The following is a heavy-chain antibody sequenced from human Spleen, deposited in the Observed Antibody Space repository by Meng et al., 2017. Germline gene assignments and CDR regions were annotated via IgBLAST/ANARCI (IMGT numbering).Heavy chain of an antibody. D-gene: IGHD3-9*01. J-gene: IGHJ4*02. CDR1: GYTFTGYY. CDR2: FDPEDGET. Sequence: QVHLLQSGAEGKKPGASVTLSCKTSGYTFTGYYVHWVRQAPGKGLEWMGGFDPEDGETIYAQKFQGRVTMTEDTSTDTAYMELSSLRSEDTAVYYCATDRLRYFDWSPTFDYWGQGTLVTVSS. V-gene: IGHV1-24*01. CDR3: ATDRLRYFDWSPTFDY.